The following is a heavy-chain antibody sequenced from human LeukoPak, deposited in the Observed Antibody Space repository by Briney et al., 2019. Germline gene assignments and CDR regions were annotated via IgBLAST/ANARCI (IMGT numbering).Heavy chain of an antibody. V-gene: IGHV1-69*13. Sequence: TSVKVSCKASGGTFSSYAISWLRQAPGQGLEWMGGIIPIFGTANYAQKFQGRVTITADESTSTAYMELSSLRSEDTDVYYCARTPYNWNYVFSAFDIWGQGTMVTVSS. CDR1: GGTFSSYA. CDR2: IIPIFGTA. CDR3: ARTPYNWNYVFSAFDI. J-gene: IGHJ3*02. D-gene: IGHD1-7*01.